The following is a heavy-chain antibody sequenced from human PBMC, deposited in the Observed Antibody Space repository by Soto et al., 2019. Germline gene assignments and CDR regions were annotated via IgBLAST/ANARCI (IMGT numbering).Heavy chain of an antibody. Sequence: SETLSLTCTVSNGSISSGGYSWSWIRQTPGKGLEWIGYIYPTGKTYYNPSLKNRATLSIDTSQNQFSLQLTSVTAADTAVYYCARAPPGPAPRWGVWGQGTTVTVSS. CDR3: ARAPPGPAPRWGV. V-gene: IGHV4-30-2*01. CDR1: NGSISSGGYS. J-gene: IGHJ6*02. D-gene: IGHD3-16*01. CDR2: IYPTGKT.